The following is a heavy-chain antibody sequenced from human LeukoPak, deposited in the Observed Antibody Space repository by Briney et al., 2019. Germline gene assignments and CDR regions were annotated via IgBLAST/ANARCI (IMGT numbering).Heavy chain of an antibody. CDR2: FDPEDGET. CDR1: GYTLTELS. V-gene: IGHV1-24*01. J-gene: IGHJ4*02. D-gene: IGHD3-9*01. CDR3: ATDQSQYDILTGYYREGGKFDY. Sequence: ASVKVSRKVSGYTLTELSMHWVRQAPGKGLEWMGGFDPEDGETIYAQKFQGRVTMTEDTSTDTAYMELSSLRSEDTAGYYCATDQSQYDILTGYYREGGKFDYWGQGTLVTVSS.